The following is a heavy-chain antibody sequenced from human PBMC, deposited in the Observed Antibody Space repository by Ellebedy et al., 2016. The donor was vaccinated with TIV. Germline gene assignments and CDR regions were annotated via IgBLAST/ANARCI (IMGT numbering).Heavy chain of an antibody. Sequence: ASVKVSXKTSGYTFINYYIHWVRQAPGQGLEWMGMINPSTATTKYAQNFQGRITMTRDTSTNTVFMGLSSLRSEDTAVYYCARGDLRSWGQGTLVAVSS. CDR1: GYTFINYY. CDR2: INPSTATT. CDR3: ARGDLRS. D-gene: IGHD3-3*01. J-gene: IGHJ4*02. V-gene: IGHV1-46*01.